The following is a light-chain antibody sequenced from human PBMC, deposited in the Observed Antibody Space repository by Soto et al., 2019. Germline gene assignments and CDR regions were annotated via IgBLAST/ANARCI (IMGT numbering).Light chain of an antibody. Sequence: EVVMTQSPLSLPVTLGQPASISCRSSQSLVNSDGNTYLNWFQQRPGQSPRRLIYKVSNRDSGGPDRFSGSGSGTDFTLKSSRVEAEDVGVYSCMQGTHWPRTFGQGTKVESK. CDR1: QSLVNSDGNTY. J-gene: IGKJ1*01. V-gene: IGKV2-30*01. CDR2: KVS. CDR3: MQGTHWPRT.